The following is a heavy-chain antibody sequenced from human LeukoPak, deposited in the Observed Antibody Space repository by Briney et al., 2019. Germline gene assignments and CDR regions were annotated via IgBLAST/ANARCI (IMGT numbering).Heavy chain of an antibody. D-gene: IGHD6-13*01. CDR2: INHSGST. Sequence: SETLSLTCAVYGGSFSGYYWSWIRQPPGKGLEWIGEINHSGSTNYNPSLKSRVTISVDTSKNQFSLKLSSVTAADTAVYYCARGGRSTWYGSSRTAELFDYWGQGTLVTVSS. CDR1: GGSFSGYY. V-gene: IGHV4-34*01. J-gene: IGHJ4*02. CDR3: ARGGRSTWYGSSRTAELFDY.